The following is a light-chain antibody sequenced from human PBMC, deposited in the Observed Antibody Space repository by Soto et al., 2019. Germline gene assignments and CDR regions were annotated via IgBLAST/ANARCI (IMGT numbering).Light chain of an antibody. J-gene: IGKJ2*01. Sequence: EIVMTRSPATLSVSPGERATLSRRASQSVSSNLAWYQQKPGQAPRLLIYGASTRATGIPARFSGSGSGTEFTLTISSLQSEDFAVYYCQQYNIWPHTLGQGTKLEIK. CDR3: QQYNIWPHT. CDR2: GAS. V-gene: IGKV3-15*01. CDR1: QSVSSN.